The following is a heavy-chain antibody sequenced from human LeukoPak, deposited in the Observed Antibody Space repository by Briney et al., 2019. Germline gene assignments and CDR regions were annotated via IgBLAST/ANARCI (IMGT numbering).Heavy chain of an antibody. V-gene: IGHV1-69*13. D-gene: IGHD5-18*01. Sequence: ASVKVSCKASGGTFSSYAISWVRQAPGQGLEWMGGIIPIFGTANYAQKFQGRVTITADESTSTAYMELSSLRSEDTAVYYCARDFDRGYSYDYMDVWGKGTTVTVSS. CDR3: ARDFDRGYSYDYMDV. CDR1: GGTFSSYA. J-gene: IGHJ6*03. CDR2: IIPIFGTA.